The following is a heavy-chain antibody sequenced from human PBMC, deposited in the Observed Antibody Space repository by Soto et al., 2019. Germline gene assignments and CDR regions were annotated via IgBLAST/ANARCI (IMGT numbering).Heavy chain of an antibody. V-gene: IGHV3-9*01. D-gene: IGHD6-13*01. CDR2: INWNSGSI. Sequence: GGSLRLSCAASGFTFDDYAMHWVRQVPGKGLEWVSGINWNSGSIGYGDSVKGRFAISRDNAKNSLHLQMNSLSAEDTAFYYCVKDESINWYSGHFRHWGQGTLVTVS. J-gene: IGHJ1*01. CDR1: GFTFDDYA. CDR3: VKDESINWYSGHFRH.